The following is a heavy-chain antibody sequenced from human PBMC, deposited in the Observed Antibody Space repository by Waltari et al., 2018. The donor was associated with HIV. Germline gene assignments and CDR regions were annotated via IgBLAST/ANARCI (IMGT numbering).Heavy chain of an antibody. V-gene: IGHV4-39*01. CDR1: GGSLSSSSYY. J-gene: IGHJ4*02. CDR3: ASIPYGGNSGY. CDR2: IYYSWST. Sequence: QLQLQESGPGLVKPSETLSLTCTVSGGSLSSSSYYWGWIRQPPGKGLKWIGSIYYSWSTYYKPSHKGHVTISVDTSKNQFSLKLSSVTAADTAVYYCASIPYGGNSGYWGQGTLVTVSS. D-gene: IGHD4-17*01.